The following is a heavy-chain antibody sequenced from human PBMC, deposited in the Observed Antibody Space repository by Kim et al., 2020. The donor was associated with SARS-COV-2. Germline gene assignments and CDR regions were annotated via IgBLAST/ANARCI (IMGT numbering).Heavy chain of an antibody. J-gene: IGHJ2*01. CDR2: ISYDGSNK. Sequence: GGSLRLSCAASGFTFSSYGMHWVRQAPGKGLEWVAVISYDGSNKYYADSVKGRFTISRDNSKNTLYLQMNSLRAEDTAVYYCAKDVGGRVRGPNTGYFDLWGRGTLVTVSS. V-gene: IGHV3-30*18. D-gene: IGHD3-10*01. CDR3: AKDVGGRVRGPNTGYFDL. CDR1: GFTFSSYG.